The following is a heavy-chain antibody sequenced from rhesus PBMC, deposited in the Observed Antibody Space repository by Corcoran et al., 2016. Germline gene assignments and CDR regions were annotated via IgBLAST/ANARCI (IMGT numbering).Heavy chain of an antibody. Sequence: QLQLQESGPGLVKPSETLSVTCAVSGGSISSSYWSWIRQAPGKGLEWIGYIYGSGSSTNYNPSPKSRVTLSVDTSKNQLSLKLSSVTTAATAVYYCARGGMDYWGQGVVVTVSS. V-gene: IGHV4-169*01. CDR2: IYGSGSST. J-gene: IGHJ6*01. CDR3: ARGGMDY. CDR1: GGSISSSY. D-gene: IGHD1-44*01.